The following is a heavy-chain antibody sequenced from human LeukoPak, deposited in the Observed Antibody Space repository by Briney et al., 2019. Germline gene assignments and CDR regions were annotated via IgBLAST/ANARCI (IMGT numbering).Heavy chain of an antibody. CDR3: ATRYSYGFYYFDY. D-gene: IGHD5-18*01. CDR1: VYTLTELS. CDR2: FDPEDGET. Sequence: GASVKVSCKVSVYTLTELSMHWMRQAPGKGLEWMGGFDPEDGETIYAQKFQGRVTMTEDTSTDTAYMELSSLRSEDTAVYYCATRYSYGFYYFDYWGQGTLVTVCS. V-gene: IGHV1-24*01. J-gene: IGHJ4*02.